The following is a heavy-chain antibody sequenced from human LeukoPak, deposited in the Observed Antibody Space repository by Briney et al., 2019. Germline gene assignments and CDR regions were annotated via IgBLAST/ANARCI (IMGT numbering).Heavy chain of an antibody. CDR3: ARSYGWVVMIIGS. J-gene: IGHJ4*02. D-gene: IGHD3-16*01. V-gene: IGHV3-9*01. Sequence: KGLEVVSGKSWNNCNIVYADSVKGRFTICRDNAKNSLYLQMNSLRDEDTALYYSARSYGWVVMIIGSCGPGTLVTVSS. CDR2: KSWNNCNI.